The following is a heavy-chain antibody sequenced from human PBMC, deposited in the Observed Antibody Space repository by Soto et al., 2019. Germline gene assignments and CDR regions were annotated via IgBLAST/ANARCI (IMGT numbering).Heavy chain of an antibody. J-gene: IGHJ3*02. D-gene: IGHD3-10*01. Sequence: ETLSVTSPVSGCSSSSSRYYWGWIRQPPGKGLEWIGYIHNSGSTYYNPSLKSRLTISSDMSKNQFSLRLNSVTAADTALYFCARGEVRGPFDIWGQGTKVNLSS. CDR3: ARGEVRGPFDI. V-gene: IGHV4-39*01. CDR2: IHNSGST. CDR1: GCSSSSSRYY.